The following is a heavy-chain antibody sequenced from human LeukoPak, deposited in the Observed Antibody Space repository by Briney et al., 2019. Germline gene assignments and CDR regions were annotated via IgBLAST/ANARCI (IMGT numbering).Heavy chain of an antibody. CDR2: IYPGDSDT. Sequence: KPGESLKISCKGSGYSFTSYWIGWVRQMPGKGLEWMGIIYPGDSDTRYSPSFQGQVTISADKSISTAYLQWSSLKASDTAMYYCARLLPSYCSSTSCHGPYDYWGQGTLVTVSS. CDR1: GYSFTSYW. J-gene: IGHJ4*02. CDR3: ARLLPSYCSSTSCHGPYDY. D-gene: IGHD2-2*01. V-gene: IGHV5-51*03.